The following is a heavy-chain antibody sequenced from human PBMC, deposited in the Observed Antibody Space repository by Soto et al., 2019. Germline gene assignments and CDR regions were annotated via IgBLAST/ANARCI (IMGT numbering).Heavy chain of an antibody. CDR3: ARDRSYTTDY. CDR2: INSDGSTT. Sequence: EVQLVESGGGFVQPGGSLRLSCAASGFTFSNSWMHWVRQAPGKGLVWVSYINSDGSTTTYADSVKGRFTISRDNAKNTVYLQITSLTAEDTAVYYCARDRSYTTDYWDQGTLVTVSS. J-gene: IGHJ4*02. D-gene: IGHD1-26*01. CDR1: GFTFSNSW. V-gene: IGHV3-74*01.